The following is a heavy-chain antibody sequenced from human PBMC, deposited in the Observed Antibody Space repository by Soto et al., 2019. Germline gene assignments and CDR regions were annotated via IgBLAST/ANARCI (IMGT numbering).Heavy chain of an antibody. J-gene: IGHJ3*02. V-gene: IGHV4-39*01. CDR3: GRHEGNTYGAPSGAFDI. CDR2: IYRGRRS. D-gene: IGHD3-10*01. Sequence: QLQESGPGLVRPSETLSLTCTVSGDSINSLNAYWGWIRQSPEKGLEWLGSIYRGRRSNYNPSLKSRVTISTDTSKNQFSLKLRSVTAADTAVYFCGRHEGNTYGAPSGAFDIWGQGTRLTVS. CDR1: GDSINSLNAY.